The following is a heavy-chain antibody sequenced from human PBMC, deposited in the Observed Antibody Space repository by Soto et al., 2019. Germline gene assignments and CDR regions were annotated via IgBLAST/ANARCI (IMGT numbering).Heavy chain of an antibody. J-gene: IGHJ4*02. Sequence: QVQLQESSPGLVKPSQTLSLTCTVSGGSISSGDYYWSWIRQPPGKGLEWIGYIYYSGSTYYNPHLKSQVTISVDTSKNQFYLKLSSVTAADTAVYYCASSKGGSYFDYWGQGTLVTVSS. V-gene: IGHV4-30-4*01. CDR2: IYYSGST. CDR1: GGSISSGDYY. CDR3: ASSKGGSYFDY. D-gene: IGHD1-26*01.